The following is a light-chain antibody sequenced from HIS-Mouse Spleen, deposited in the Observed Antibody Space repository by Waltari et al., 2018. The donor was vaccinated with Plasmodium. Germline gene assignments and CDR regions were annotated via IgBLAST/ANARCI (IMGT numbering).Light chain of an antibody. CDR2: DNI. CDR1: SSNIGNNY. Sequence: QSVLTQPPSVSAAPGQKVTISCSGSSSNIGNNYVSWYQQLPGTAPKLLFYDNIKRPSGIPDRFAGSKAGTSATLGITGLQTGDEADYYCGTWDSSLSAGVVFGGGTKLTVL. J-gene: IGLJ2*01. V-gene: IGLV1-51*01. CDR3: GTWDSSLSAGVV.